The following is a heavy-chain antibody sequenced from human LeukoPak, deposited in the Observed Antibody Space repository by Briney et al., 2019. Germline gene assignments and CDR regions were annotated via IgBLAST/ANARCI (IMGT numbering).Heavy chain of an antibody. Sequence: SGVSLRLSCAASGFTFDDYAMHWVRQAPGKGLEWVLGISWNCGSIGYADSVKGRFTISRDNAKNSLYLQMNSLRAEDTALYYCAKDIYEYSYGTLGYWGQGTLVTVSS. CDR1: GFTFDDYA. V-gene: IGHV3-9*01. CDR2: ISWNCGSI. CDR3: AKDIYEYSYGTLGY. J-gene: IGHJ4*02. D-gene: IGHD5-18*01.